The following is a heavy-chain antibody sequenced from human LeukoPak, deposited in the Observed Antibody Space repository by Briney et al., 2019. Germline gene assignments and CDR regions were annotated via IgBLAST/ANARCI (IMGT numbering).Heavy chain of an antibody. CDR1: GFTLSSYW. J-gene: IGHJ3*02. CDR2: ISENGGRT. Sequence: GGSLRLSCAASGFTLSSYWMHWVRQAPGKGLEYVSAISENGGRTYYANSVKGRFTDSRDNSKNTLYLQMDSLRAEDMAVYYCARDRVGGWAFDIWGQGTMVTVSS. V-gene: IGHV3-64*01. CDR3: ARDRVGGWAFDI. D-gene: IGHD3-16*01.